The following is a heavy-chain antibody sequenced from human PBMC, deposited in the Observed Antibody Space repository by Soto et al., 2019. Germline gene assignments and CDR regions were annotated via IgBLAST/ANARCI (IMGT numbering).Heavy chain of an antibody. Sequence: EVQLVESGGGLIQRGGSLRLSCAASGLTVSSNYMSWVRQAPGKGLEWVSVIYSEGTTYYADSVKGRFTVSRDNSKNTSYLQMNSLRVEDTAVYYCALDPRGYSYGLFWSYSHLDVRGQGTTVTVSS. CDR1: GLTVSSNY. D-gene: IGHD5-18*01. J-gene: IGHJ6*02. CDR3: ALDPRGYSYGLFWSYSHLDV. CDR2: IYSEGTT. V-gene: IGHV3-53*01.